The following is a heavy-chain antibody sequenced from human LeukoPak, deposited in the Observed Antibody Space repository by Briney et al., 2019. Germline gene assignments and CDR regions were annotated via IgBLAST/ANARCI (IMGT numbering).Heavy chain of an antibody. CDR2: IYSTGGT. V-gene: IGHV3-53*01. CDR3: ANSGTPLNNYYYGLDV. CDR1: GSTVSKNY. D-gene: IGHD1-1*01. J-gene: IGHJ6*02. Sequence: GGSLRLSCAASGSTVSKNYMSWVRQAPGKGLEGVSVIYSTGGTYYADSVKGRFTISRDNSKNTLYLQMNSLRAEDTAVYYCANSGTPLNNYYYGLDVWGQGTTVTVSS.